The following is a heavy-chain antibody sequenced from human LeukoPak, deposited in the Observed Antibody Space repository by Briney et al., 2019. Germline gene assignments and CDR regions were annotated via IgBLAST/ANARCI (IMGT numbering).Heavy chain of an antibody. CDR2: INSDGSTT. CDR1: GFTFRSYW. V-gene: IGHV3-74*01. D-gene: IGHD6-13*01. Sequence: GGSLRLSCAASGFTFRSYWMHWARQAPGKGLVWVSRINSDGSTTNYADSVKGRFSISRDNAKNALFLQMNSLRAGDTAVYYCARGGGIIAAAVVDWGQGTLVTVSS. CDR3: ARGGGIIAAAVVD. J-gene: IGHJ4*02.